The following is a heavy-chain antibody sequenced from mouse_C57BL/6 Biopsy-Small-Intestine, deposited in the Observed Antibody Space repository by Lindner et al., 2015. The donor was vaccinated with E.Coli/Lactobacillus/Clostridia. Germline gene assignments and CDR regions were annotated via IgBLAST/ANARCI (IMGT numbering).Heavy chain of an antibody. V-gene: IGHV1-84*02. CDR2: MKPNSGDT. CDR1: GYTFTSYD. Sequence: SVKVSCKASGYTFTSYDINWVRQAPGQGLEWMGWMKPNSGDTGYTQNFQGRVTMTRNTAISTAYMELSSLTSEDTAVYYCARSLGGVGATIGDPWGQGTLVTVSS. J-gene: IGHJ4*01. D-gene: IGHD2-14*01. CDR3: ARSLGGVGATIGDP.